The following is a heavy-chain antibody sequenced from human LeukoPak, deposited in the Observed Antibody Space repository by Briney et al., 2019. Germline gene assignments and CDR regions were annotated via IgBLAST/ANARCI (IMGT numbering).Heavy chain of an antibody. CDR3: AKCRGSSGADARPAEY. CDR2: IYYSGST. D-gene: IGHD5-12*01. V-gene: IGHV4-61*01. Sequence: SETLSLTWTVSGGSISISSYYWSWIRQPPGKGLEWIGYIYYSGSTNYNPSLKSRVTIVVATSKNQFSLKLSSVTAADTAVYYCAKCRGSSGADARPAEYWGQGTLVTVSS. J-gene: IGHJ4*02. CDR1: GGSISISSYY.